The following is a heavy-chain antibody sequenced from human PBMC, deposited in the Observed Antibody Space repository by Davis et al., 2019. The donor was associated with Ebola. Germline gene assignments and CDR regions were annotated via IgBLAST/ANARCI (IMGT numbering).Heavy chain of an antibody. CDR2: IYPGDSDT. CDR3: ARHGIYYGSGSGYYYYGMDV. V-gene: IGHV5-51*01. J-gene: IGHJ6*02. Sequence: KVSCKGSGYSFTTYWIAWVRQTPAKGLEWMGIIYPGDSDTNYSPSFQGHVTISADKSISTAYLQWSSLKASDTAMYYCARHGIYYGSGSGYYYYGMDVWGQGTTVTVSS. CDR1: GYSFTTYW. D-gene: IGHD3-10*01.